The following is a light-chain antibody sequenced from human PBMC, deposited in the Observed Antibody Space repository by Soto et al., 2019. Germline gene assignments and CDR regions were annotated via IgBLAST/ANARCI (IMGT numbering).Light chain of an antibody. J-gene: IGKJ2*01. CDR3: QQSYSTPGYT. CDR1: QRISSX. Sequence: DIQMTQSPSSLSASVGDRVTITCRASQRISSXXXXYQQKPGKAPKLLIYAASSLQSXVPXXFXXXXXXXXXXXTISSLQPEDFATYYCQQSYSTPGYTFGQGTKLEIK. CDR2: AAS. V-gene: IGKV1-39*01.